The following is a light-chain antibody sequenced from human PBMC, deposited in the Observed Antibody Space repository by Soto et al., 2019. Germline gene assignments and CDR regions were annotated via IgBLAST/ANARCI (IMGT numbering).Light chain of an antibody. CDR3: QQRVNWLT. Sequence: EIVLTQSPATLSLSPGERATLSCRASQSVSSSYLAWYQQKPGQAPRLLIYGASSRATGIPDRFSGSGSGTDFTLTISRLEPEDFAVYYCQQRVNWLTFGGGTKVDIK. CDR1: QSVSSSY. J-gene: IGKJ4*01. CDR2: GAS. V-gene: IGKV3D-20*02.